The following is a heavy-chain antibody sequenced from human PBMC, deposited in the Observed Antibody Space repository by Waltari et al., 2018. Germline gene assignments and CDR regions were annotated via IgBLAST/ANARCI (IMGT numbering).Heavy chain of an antibody. D-gene: IGHD5-12*01. V-gene: IGHV3-21*01. CDR3: ASRPDGYNQYYYYYGMDV. CDR1: GFTFSSYS. CDR2: ISSSSSYI. J-gene: IGHJ6*02. Sequence: EVQLVESGGGLVKPGGSLRLSCAASGFTFSSYSMNWVRQAPGKGLEWVSSISSSSSYIYYADSVKGRFTTSRDNAKNSLYLQMNSLRAEDTAVYYCASRPDGYNQYYYYYGMDVWGQGTTVTVSS.